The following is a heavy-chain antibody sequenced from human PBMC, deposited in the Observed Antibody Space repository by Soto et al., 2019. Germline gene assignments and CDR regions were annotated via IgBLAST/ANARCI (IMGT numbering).Heavy chain of an antibody. CDR3: ASTHGYSYGYPYYYYGMDV. CDR2: IIPIFGTA. Sequence: SVKVSCKASGGTFSSYAVSWVRQAPGQGLEWMGGIIPIFGTANYAQKFQGRVTITADESTSTAYMELSSLRSEDTAVYYCASTHGYSYGYPYYYYGMDVWGQGTTVTVSS. CDR1: GGTFSSYA. V-gene: IGHV1-69*13. J-gene: IGHJ6*02. D-gene: IGHD5-18*01.